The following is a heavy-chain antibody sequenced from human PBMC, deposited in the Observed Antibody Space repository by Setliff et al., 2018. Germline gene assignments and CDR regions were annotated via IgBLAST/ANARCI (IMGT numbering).Heavy chain of an antibody. CDR1: GYIFSDFY. Sequence: ASVKVSCKTSGYIFSDFYVHWVRQAPGQGLEWMAFINPKSDYTSYEQKFQGRVTGTKDTSISTAYMELSRLRSDDTAVYYCVRDLTNPDSSDLWGPGTTVTVSS. J-gene: IGHJ3*01. CDR2: INPKSDYT. CDR3: VRDLTNPDSSDL. D-gene: IGHD2-8*01. V-gene: IGHV1-2*02.